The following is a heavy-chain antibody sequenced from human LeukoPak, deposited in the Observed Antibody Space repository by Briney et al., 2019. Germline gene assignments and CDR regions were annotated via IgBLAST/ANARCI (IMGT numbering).Heavy chain of an antibody. CDR3: ARKTTDFAFDI. D-gene: IGHD4-17*01. Sequence: GGSLRLSCAASGFTFSTFTISWVRQAPGKGLEWISYISSGSSTIYYADSVKGRFTISRDNAKNSLYLQMNSLRAEDTAVYYCARKTTDFAFDIWGQGTLVTVSS. J-gene: IGHJ3*02. CDR2: ISSGSSTI. V-gene: IGHV3-48*01. CDR1: GFTFSTFT.